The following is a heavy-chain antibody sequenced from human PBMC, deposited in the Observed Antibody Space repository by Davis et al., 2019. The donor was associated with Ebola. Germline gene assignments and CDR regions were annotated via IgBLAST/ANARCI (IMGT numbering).Heavy chain of an antibody. V-gene: IGHV3-48*03. CDR1: GFTFSNYE. D-gene: IGHD1-26*01. Sequence: GESLKISCAASGFTFSNYEMNWVRQAPGKGLEWVSYISSSGNTMYYVDSVKGRFTISRDNAKNSLYLQMNSLRADDTAVYSCATDATPGYSGYVYFDHWGQGALVTVSS. CDR2: ISSSGNTM. CDR3: ATDATPGYSGYVYFDH. J-gene: IGHJ4*02.